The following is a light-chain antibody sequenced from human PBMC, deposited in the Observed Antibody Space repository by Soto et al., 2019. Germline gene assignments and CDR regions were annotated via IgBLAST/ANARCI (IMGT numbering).Light chain of an antibody. CDR2: GAS. J-gene: IGKJ5*01. CDR1: QSVTSN. CDR3: QQYNNWPPIT. Sequence: EIVLTHSPGTLSFSPWERAILSYSASQSVTSNLAWYQQKPGQAPRLLIYGASTRATGIPARFSGSGSGTEFTLTISSLQSEDFAVYFCQQYNNWPPITFGQGTRLETK. V-gene: IGKV3-15*01.